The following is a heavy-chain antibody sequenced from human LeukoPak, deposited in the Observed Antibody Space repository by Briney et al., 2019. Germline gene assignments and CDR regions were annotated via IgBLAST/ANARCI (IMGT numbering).Heavy chain of an antibody. V-gene: IGHV3-7*01. Sequence: GGSLRLSCAASGFTFSSYWMSWVRQAPGKGLEWVANIKQDGSEKYYVDSVKGRFTISRDNAKNSLYLQMNSLRAEDTAVYYCARAYYDFWSGEAGVNYFDYWGQGTLVTVSS. CDR3: ARAYYDFWSGEAGVNYFDY. J-gene: IGHJ4*02. CDR2: IKQDGSEK. D-gene: IGHD3-3*01. CDR1: GFTFSSYW.